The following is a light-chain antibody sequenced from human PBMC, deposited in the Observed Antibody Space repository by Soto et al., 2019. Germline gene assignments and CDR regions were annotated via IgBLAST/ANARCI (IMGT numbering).Light chain of an antibody. Sequence: EIVMTQSPATLSLSPGARATLSCRASQSVSTNLAWYQQKPGQAPRLLIYGASTRATGIPARFSGSGSGTEFTLTISSLQSEDFAVYYCQQYNNLRTFGQGTKVEIK. CDR3: QQYNNLRT. V-gene: IGKV3-15*01. CDR1: QSVSTN. J-gene: IGKJ1*01. CDR2: GAS.